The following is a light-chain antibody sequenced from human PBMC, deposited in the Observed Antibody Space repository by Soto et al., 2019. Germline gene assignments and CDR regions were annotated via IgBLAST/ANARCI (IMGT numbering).Light chain of an antibody. CDR3: QHYKSWA. CDR2: KAS. Sequence: DVQMTQSPSTLSASMGDRVTITYRASQTIGSLLAWYQQKPGKAPNLLIYKASSLESGVPSRFSGSGFGTEFTHTITGLQSDDFATYYCQHYKSWAFGQVTKVEI. J-gene: IGKJ1*01. V-gene: IGKV1-5*03. CDR1: QTIGSL.